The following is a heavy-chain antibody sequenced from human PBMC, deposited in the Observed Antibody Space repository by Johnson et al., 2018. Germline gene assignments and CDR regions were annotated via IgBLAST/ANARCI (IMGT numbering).Heavy chain of an antibody. CDR1: WFTFSGSA. CDR3: SVLQWGAFDI. Sequence: VQLVQSGGGLVQPGGSLKLSCAASWFTFSGSAMHWVRQASGKGLEWVGRIRSKANSYATAYAASVKGRFTISRDDSKNTAYLQMTSLKTEDTAVYYCSVLQWGAFDIWGQGTMVTVSS. J-gene: IGHJ3*02. V-gene: IGHV3-73*01. D-gene: IGHD5-24*01. CDR2: IRSKANSYAT.